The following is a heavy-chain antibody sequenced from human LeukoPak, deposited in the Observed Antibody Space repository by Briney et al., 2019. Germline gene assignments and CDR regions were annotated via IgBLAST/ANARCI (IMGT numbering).Heavy chain of an antibody. D-gene: IGHD3-9*01. V-gene: IGHV1-2*02. CDR2: VNPNSGGT. CDR3: ARGRGNYDILTGYYTRFDY. J-gene: IGHJ4*02. CDR1: GFTFTDYY. Sequence: GASVKVSCKASGFTFTDYYIHWVRQAPGQGLEWMGWVNPNSGGTNYAQKFQGRVTMTRDTSISTAYMELSRLRSDDTAVYYCARGRGNYDILTGYYTRFDYWGQGTLVTVSS.